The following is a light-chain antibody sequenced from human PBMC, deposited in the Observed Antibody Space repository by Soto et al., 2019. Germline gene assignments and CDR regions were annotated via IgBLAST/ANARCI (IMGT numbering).Light chain of an antibody. Sequence: DIQMTQSPSTLSASVGDRVTITCRASQSISSWLAWYHQKPGKAPKLLIYKASSLESGVPSRFSGSGSGTAFTLTISTLQPDEFATYCCQQYNSDSWTFGQGTKVEIK. J-gene: IGKJ1*01. V-gene: IGKV1-5*03. CDR1: QSISSW. CDR3: QQYNSDSWT. CDR2: KAS.